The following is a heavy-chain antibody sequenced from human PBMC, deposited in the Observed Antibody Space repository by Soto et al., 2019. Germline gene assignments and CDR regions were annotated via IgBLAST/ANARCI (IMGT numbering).Heavy chain of an antibody. CDR3: AKALLPTTGTTGGS. D-gene: IGHD4-17*01. Sequence: QVQLVESGGGAVQPGRSLRLSCAASGFTFDSHGMHWVRQAPGKGLGWVAGISSDGNNKYYADSVKGRFTISRDNFNNILSLQMRRLRPADTAVYYWAKALLPTTGTTGGSWGQGPGVTVSS. J-gene: IGHJ5*02. V-gene: IGHV3-30*18. CDR1: GFTFDSHG. CDR2: ISSDGNNK.